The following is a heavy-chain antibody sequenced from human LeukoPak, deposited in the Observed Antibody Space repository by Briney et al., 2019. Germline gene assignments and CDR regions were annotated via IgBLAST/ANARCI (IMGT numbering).Heavy chain of an antibody. Sequence: GASVKISCKASGYTFTGYYMHWVRQAPGQGLEWMGWINPNSGGTNYAQKFQGRVTMTRDTSIGTAYMELSRLRSDDTAVYYCARGLSKGRPEDWFDPWGQGTLVTVSS. V-gene: IGHV1-2*02. CDR3: ARGLSKGRPEDWFDP. CDR2: INPNSGGT. D-gene: IGHD5/OR15-5a*01. J-gene: IGHJ5*02. CDR1: GYTFTGYY.